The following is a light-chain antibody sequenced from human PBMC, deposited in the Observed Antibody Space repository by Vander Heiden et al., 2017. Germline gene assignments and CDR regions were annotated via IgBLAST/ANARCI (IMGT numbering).Light chain of an antibody. CDR2: DVS. Sequence: SALTQPTSVSGSPGQSITISCTGPNNDIGGYNFVSWYEQHPGKAPKLIIYDVSQRPSGVSSRFSGSKSGNTASLTISGLQAEDEADYYCYSYTSSTSLVFGGGTKLTVL. V-gene: IGLV2-14*03. J-gene: IGLJ2*01. CDR1: NNDIGGYNF. CDR3: YSYTSSTSLV.